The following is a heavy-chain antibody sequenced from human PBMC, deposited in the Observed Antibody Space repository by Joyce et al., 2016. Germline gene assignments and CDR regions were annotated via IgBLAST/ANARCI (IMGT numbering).Heavy chain of an antibody. CDR1: GFAFRNYV. V-gene: IGHV3-48*02. CDR3: ARDPGVGTYGKFDL. CDR2: IGAGGDHL. D-gene: IGHD3-3*01. J-gene: IGHJ4*02. Sequence: EVQLVESGGGLVQPGGSLRLSCAASGFAFRNYVMNWVLQGPGKGLGGLSKIGAGGDHLHYAASVSGRFIISRDNVKNSLFLQMNSLRDEDSALYFCARDPGVGTYGKFDLWGQGTRVTVSS.